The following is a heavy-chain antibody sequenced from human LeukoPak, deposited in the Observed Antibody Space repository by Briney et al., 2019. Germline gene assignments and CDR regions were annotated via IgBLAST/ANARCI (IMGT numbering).Heavy chain of an antibody. D-gene: IGHD2-15*01. J-gene: IGHJ5*02. Sequence: ASVKVSCKASGYTFTDYYMHWVRQAPGQGLEWMGWINPNSGGTNYARKFQGRVTMTRDTSINTAYMELSRLRSDDTAVYYCARVLSCSGGSCYSGWFDPWGQGTLVTVSS. CDR3: ARVLSCSGGSCYSGWFDP. V-gene: IGHV1-2*02. CDR2: INPNSGGT. CDR1: GYTFTDYY.